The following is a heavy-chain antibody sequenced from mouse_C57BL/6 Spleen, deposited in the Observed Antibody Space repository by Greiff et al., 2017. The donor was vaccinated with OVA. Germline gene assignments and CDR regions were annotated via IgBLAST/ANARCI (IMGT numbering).Heavy chain of an antibody. CDR1: GFNIKDYY. D-gene: IGHD4-1*01. CDR3: TTIAGTGYYCDY. J-gene: IGHJ2*01. V-gene: IGHV14-1*01. CDR2: IDPEDGDT. Sequence: EVQLQQSGAELVRPGASVKLSCTASGFNIKDYYMHWVKQRPEQGLEWIGRIDPEDGDTEYAPKFQGKATMTADTSSNTAYLQLSSLTSEDTAVYYCTTIAGTGYYCDYWGQGTTLTVSS.